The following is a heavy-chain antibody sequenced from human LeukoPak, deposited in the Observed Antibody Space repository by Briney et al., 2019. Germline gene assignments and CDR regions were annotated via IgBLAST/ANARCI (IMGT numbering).Heavy chain of an antibody. CDR1: GFTFNSYA. V-gene: IGHV3-23*01. J-gene: IGHJ4*02. CDR2: IGGSGDNT. D-gene: IGHD3-22*01. CDR3: AKDRLGYDSLGKFFDY. Sequence: GGSLRLSCAASGFTFNSYAMSWVRPAPGTGLAWFSAIGGSGDNTYYADSVKGRFTISRDNSKNTLYLQMNSLRAEDTAVYYCAKDRLGYDSLGKFFDYWGQGTLVTVSS.